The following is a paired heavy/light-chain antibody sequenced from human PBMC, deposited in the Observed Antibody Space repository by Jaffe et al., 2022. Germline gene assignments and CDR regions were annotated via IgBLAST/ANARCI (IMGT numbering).Heavy chain of an antibody. CDR3: GLYRGFDP. D-gene: IGHD2-2*01. V-gene: IGHV3-7*01. CDR2: INHDGSEK. CDR1: GFDFSYNW. Sequence: EVQVVESGGGLVQPGGSLRLSCVVSGFDFSYNWMTWVRQAPGKGLEWVAHINHDGSEKYYVDSVKGRFTISRDNAKTSLYLQMNSLRAEDTAVYYCGLYRGFDPWGQGTLVTVSS. J-gene: IGHJ5*02.
Light chain of an antibody. Sequence: DIQMTQSPSSLSASVGDRVTITCRASQGIRNDLGWYQQKPGKAPKRLIYTASSLQSGVPSRFSGSGSGTEFTLTISSLQPEDFATYYCLQHNSYPYTFGQGTKLEIK. V-gene: IGKV1-17*01. CDR2: TAS. CDR1: QGIRND. J-gene: IGKJ2*01. CDR3: LQHNSYPYT.